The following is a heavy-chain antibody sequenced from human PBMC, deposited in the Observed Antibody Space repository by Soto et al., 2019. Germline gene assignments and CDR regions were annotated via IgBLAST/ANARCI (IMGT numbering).Heavy chain of an antibody. CDR2: CDPEDGEK. CDR1: GYTLTELS. J-gene: IGHJ4*02. Sequence: GASVKVSCKVAGYTLTELSMHWVRQAPGKGLEWMGGCDPEDGEKIYEHKFQGRVNMTQDTSKEQAYMELSSLRSEDAAVYYCATVPDAYCGGECPPFDXWGQGTLGNVS. CDR3: ATVPDAYCGGECPPFDX. D-gene: IGHD2-21*01. V-gene: IGHV1-24*01.